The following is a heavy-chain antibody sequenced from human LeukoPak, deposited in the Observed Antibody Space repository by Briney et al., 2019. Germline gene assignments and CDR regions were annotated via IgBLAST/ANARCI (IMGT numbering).Heavy chain of an antibody. CDR3: ARGTSQGYCGGGGCYGAFDI. Sequence: GRSLRLSCAASGFSFNSYAFHWVRQAPGKGLEWVAVISYDGSNKYYADSAKGRFTISRDNSKNTVYLQMNSLRVEDTAVYYCARGTSQGYCGGGGCYGAFDIWGQGTMVTVSS. CDR2: ISYDGSNK. J-gene: IGHJ3*02. CDR1: GFSFNSYA. D-gene: IGHD2-15*01. V-gene: IGHV3-30-3*01.